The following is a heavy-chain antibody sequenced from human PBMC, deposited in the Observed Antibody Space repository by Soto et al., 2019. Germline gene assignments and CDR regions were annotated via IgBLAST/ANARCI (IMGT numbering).Heavy chain of an antibody. CDR2: IWYDGSNK. D-gene: IGHD3-22*01. J-gene: IGHJ3*02. CDR3: ARWRSITMIDDAFDI. Sequence: QVQLVESGGGVVQPGRSLRLSCAASGFTFSSYGMHWVRQAPGKGLEWVAVIWYDGSNKYYADSVKGRFTISRDNSKNTLYLQMNSLRAEDTAVYYCARWRSITMIDDAFDIWGQGTMVTVSS. CDR1: GFTFSSYG. V-gene: IGHV3-33*01.